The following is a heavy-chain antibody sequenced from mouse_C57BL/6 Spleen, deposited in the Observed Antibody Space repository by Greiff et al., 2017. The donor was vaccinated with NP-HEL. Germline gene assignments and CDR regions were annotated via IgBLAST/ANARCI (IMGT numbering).Heavy chain of an antibody. V-gene: IGHV3-6*01. CDR3: AREITTAIYYAMDY. CDR2: ISYDGSN. J-gene: IGHJ4*01. Sequence: ESGPGLVKPSQSLSLTCSVTGYSITSGYYWNWIRQFPGNKLEWMGYISYDGSNNYNPSLKNRISITRDTSKNQFFLKLNSVTTEDTATYYCAREITTAIYYAMDYWGQGTSVTVSS. D-gene: IGHD1-2*01. CDR1: GYSITSGYY.